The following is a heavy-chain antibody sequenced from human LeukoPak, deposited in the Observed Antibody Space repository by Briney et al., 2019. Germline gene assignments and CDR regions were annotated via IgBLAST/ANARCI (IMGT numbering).Heavy chain of an antibody. Sequence: PSETLSLTCTVSGGSISSYYWSWIRQPPGKGLEWIGYIYYSGSTNNNPSLKSRVTISVDTSKNQFSLKLSSVTAADTAVYYCARQHYDILTGYYTSNWFDPWGQGTLVTVSS. CDR2: IYYSGST. CDR1: GGSISSYY. J-gene: IGHJ5*02. V-gene: IGHV4-59*08. CDR3: ARQHYDILTGYYTSNWFDP. D-gene: IGHD3-9*01.